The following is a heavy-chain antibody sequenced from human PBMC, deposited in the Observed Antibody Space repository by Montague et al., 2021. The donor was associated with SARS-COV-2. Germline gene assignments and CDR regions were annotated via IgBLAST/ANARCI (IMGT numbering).Heavy chain of an antibody. V-gene: IGHV4-4*02. CDR1: GDSISTDNW. J-gene: IGHJ4*02. CDR2: ISHTGTT. D-gene: IGHD3-3*01. CDR3: ATLPASITLFVVVQWYYFDD. Sequence: SETLSLTCVVSGDSISTDNWWTWVRLPPGKGLELVGKISHTGTTKYKPSLKSLVSISVDNSLNQFSLQLISVTAASTAVYYLATLPASITLFVVVQWYYFDDWGQGTLVTVSS.